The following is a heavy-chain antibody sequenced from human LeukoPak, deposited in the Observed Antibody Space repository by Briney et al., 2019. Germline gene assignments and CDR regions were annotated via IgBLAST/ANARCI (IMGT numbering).Heavy chain of an antibody. CDR2: IYSGGST. Sequence: GGSLRLSCAASGFTVSSNSMSWVRQAPGKGLEWVSVIYSGGSTYYADSVKGRFTISRDNSKNTLYLQMNSLRAEDTAVYYCARRGVQLYFDYGGQGTLVTVSS. V-gene: IGHV3-66*02. D-gene: IGHD3-3*01. CDR1: GFTVSSNS. J-gene: IGHJ4*02. CDR3: ARRGVQLYFDY.